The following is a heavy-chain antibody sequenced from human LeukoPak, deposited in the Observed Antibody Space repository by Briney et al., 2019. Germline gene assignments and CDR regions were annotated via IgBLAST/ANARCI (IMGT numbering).Heavy chain of an antibody. J-gene: IGHJ5*02. CDR2: IYSGGST. V-gene: IGHV3-66*01. CDR1: GFTVSSNY. D-gene: IGHD3-3*01. CDR3: ARVLRFFGSLGWFDP. Sequence: GGSLRLSCAASGFTVSSNYMSWVRQAPGKGLEWVSVIYSGGSTYYADSVKGRFTISRDNSKNTLYLQMNSLRAEDTAVYYCARVLRFFGSLGWFDPWGQGTLVTVPS.